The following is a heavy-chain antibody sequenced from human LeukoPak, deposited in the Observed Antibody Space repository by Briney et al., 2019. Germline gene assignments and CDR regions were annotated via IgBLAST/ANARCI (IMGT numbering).Heavy chain of an antibody. D-gene: IGHD2-2*02. CDR3: ARDCSSTSCYTEGHAFDI. Sequence: ASVKFSCKASGYTFISYDINWVRQATGQGLEWMGWMNPNSGNTGYAQKFQGRVTMTRNTSISTAYMELSSLRSEDTAVYYCARDCSSTSCYTEGHAFDIWGQGTMVTVSS. CDR1: GYTFISYD. CDR2: MNPNSGNT. V-gene: IGHV1-8*01. J-gene: IGHJ3*02.